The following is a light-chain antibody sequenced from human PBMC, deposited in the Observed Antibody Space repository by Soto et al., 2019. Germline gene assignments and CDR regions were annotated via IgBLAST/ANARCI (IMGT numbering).Light chain of an antibody. CDR3: QQYDSYSPLT. V-gene: IGKV1-5*01. Sequence: DIQMTQSPSTLSASVGDTVTVTCRASQSVSGWLAWYQQKPGTAPKLLIYDASNLESGVPSRFSGSGSGTEFTLTIRSLQPDDFATYYCQQYDSYSPLTFGGGTKVDIK. CDR2: DAS. CDR1: QSVSGW. J-gene: IGKJ4*01.